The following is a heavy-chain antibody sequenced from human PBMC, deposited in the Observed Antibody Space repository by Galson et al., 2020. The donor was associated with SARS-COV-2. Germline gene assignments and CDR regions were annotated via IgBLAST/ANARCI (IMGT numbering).Heavy chain of an antibody. CDR3: ARGHRGVVPAPVLGLGPYYSYFYMDV. CDR1: GGSFSGYS. Sequence: SETLSLTCAVYGGSFSGYSWTWIRQPPGKGLEWIGEINIGGNTNYSPSLTSRVTISVDTSKNQFSLKLRSVTAADTAVYYCARGHRGVVPAPVLGLGPYYSYFYMDVCGKGTTVTVSS. V-gene: IGHV4-34*01. CDR2: INIGGNT. D-gene: IGHD2-2*02. J-gene: IGHJ6*03.